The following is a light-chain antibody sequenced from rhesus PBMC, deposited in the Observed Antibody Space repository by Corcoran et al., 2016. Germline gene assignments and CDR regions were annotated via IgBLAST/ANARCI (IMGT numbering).Light chain of an antibody. V-gene: IGKV1S14*01. Sequence: DIQMTQSPSSLSASVGDTVTITCRASQGISNYLAWCKQKPVKAPKPLIDNASNLESGVPSRFRGSGAGTDFTLTISSLQSEDFTSYYWQQHNSYPPTFGQGTKVEIK. J-gene: IGKJ1*01. CDR3: QQHNSYPPT. CDR1: QGISNY. CDR2: NAS.